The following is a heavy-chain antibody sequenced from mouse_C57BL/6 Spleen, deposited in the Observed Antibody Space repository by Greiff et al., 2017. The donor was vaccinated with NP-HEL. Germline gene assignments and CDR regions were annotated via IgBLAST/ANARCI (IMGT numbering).Heavy chain of an antibody. Sequence: QVHVKQPGAELVRPGTSVKMSCKASGYTFTNYWIGWAKQRPGHGLEWIGDIYPGGGYTNYNEKFKGKATLTADKSSSTAYMQVSSLTSEDSAIYYCARGGDRGNFDYWGQGTTLTVSS. J-gene: IGHJ2*01. V-gene: IGHV1-63*01. CDR3: ARGGDRGNFDY. CDR1: GYTFTNYW. D-gene: IGHD3-3*01. CDR2: IYPGGGYT.